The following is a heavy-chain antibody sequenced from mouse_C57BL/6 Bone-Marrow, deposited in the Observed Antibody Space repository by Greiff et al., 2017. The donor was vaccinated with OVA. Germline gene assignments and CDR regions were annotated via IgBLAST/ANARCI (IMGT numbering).Heavy chain of an antibody. V-gene: IGHV2-2*01. CDR3: AAHYYGSRDYFDY. CDR2: IWSGGST. CDR1: GFSLTSYG. Sequence: VMLVESGPGLVQPSQSLSITCTVSGFSLTSYGVHWVRQSPGKGLEWLGVIWSGGSTDYNAAFISRLSISKDNSKSQVFFKMNSMQADDTATYYCAAHYYGSRDYFDYWGQGTTLTVSS. D-gene: IGHD1-1*01. J-gene: IGHJ2*01.